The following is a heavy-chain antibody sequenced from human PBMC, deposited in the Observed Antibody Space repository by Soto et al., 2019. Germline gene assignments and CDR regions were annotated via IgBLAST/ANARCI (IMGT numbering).Heavy chain of an antibody. D-gene: IGHD3-10*02. Sequence: QVQLVQSGAEVKKPGSSVKVSCKASVGSFSTYGISWVRQAPGQGLELMGGFIPVFTTAKYAQKFQGRVSSTADESTETAYMELSSLRSEDTAVYFCARDGVAVSRTTVRHGALDIWGQGTVVTVSS. CDR3: ARDGVAVSRTTVRHGALDI. J-gene: IGHJ3*02. CDR2: FIPVFTTA. V-gene: IGHV1-69*01. CDR1: VGSFSTYG.